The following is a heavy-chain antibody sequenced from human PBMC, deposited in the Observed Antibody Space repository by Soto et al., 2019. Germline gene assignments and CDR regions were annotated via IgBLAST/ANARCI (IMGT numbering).Heavy chain of an antibody. J-gene: IGHJ4*02. CDR1: GFTFSSYG. Sequence: QVQLVESGGGVVQPGRSLRLSCAASGFTFSSYGMHWVRQAPGKGLEWVAVIWYDGSNKYYADSVKGRFTISRDNSKNTLYLQMNSLRAEDTAVYYCARGGVRYFDWLSFDYWGQGTLVTVSS. D-gene: IGHD3-9*01. CDR3: ARGGVRYFDWLSFDY. CDR2: IWYDGSNK. V-gene: IGHV3-33*01.